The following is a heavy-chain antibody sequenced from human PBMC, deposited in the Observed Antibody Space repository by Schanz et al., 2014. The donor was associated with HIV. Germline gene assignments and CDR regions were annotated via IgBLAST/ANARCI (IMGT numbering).Heavy chain of an antibody. V-gene: IGHV3-33*01. J-gene: IGHJ6*02. CDR1: GFTFSRYR. CDR3: AREDGYNSVVLDV. D-gene: IGHD6-25*01. CDR2: IWYDGSNQ. Sequence: VQLVESGGGLVKPGGSLRLSCEGSGFTFSRYRMDWVRQAPGKGLEWVALIWYDGSNQYYADSVKGRFTISRDNAKNSVYLQMKSLRAEDTAVYYCAREDGYNSVVLDVWGQGTTVTVSS.